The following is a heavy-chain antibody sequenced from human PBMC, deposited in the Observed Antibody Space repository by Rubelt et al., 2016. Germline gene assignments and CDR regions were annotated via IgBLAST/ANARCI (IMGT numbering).Heavy chain of an antibody. CDR2: IIPILGIA. CDR3: ARGRAIETHAFDI. V-gene: IGHV1-69*10. CDR1: GGTFSSYA. J-gene: IGHJ3*02. Sequence: KASGGTFSSYAISWVRQAPGQGLEWMGGIIPILGIANYAQKFQGRVTITADKSTSTAYMELSSLRSEDTAVYYCARGRAIETHAFDIWGQGTMVTVSS.